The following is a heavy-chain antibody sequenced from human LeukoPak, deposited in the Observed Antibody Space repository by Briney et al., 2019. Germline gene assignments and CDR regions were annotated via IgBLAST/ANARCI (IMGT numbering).Heavy chain of an antibody. CDR2: ISAYNGNT. CDR3: ARDGNPPLPAAASMARY. D-gene: IGHD2-2*01. V-gene: IGHV1-18*01. CDR1: GYTFTSYG. J-gene: IGHJ4*02. Sequence: GASVKVSCKASGYTFTSYGISWVRQAPGQGLEWMGWISAYNGNTNYAQKLQGRVTMTTDTSTSTAYMELSSLRSEDTAVYYCARDGNPPLPAAASMARYWGQGTLVTVSS.